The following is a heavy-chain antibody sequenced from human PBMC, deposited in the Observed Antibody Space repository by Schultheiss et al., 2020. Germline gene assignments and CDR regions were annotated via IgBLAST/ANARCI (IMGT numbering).Heavy chain of an antibody. Sequence: TLSLTCTVSGGSISSSSYYWGWIRQPPGKGLEWIGSIYYSGSTYYNPSLKSRVTISVDTSKNQFSLKLSSVTAADTAVYYCARREVATGGFDYWGQGTLVTVSS. D-gene: IGHD5-12*01. CDR1: GGSISSSSYY. J-gene: IGHJ4*02. CDR3: ARREVATGGFDY. V-gene: IGHV4-39*01. CDR2: IYYSGST.